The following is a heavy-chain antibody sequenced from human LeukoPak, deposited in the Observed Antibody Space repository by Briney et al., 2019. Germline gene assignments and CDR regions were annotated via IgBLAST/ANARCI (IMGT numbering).Heavy chain of an antibody. CDR2: IYSGGST. V-gene: IGHV3-53*01. CDR3: ATSRGQSQLVFGY. J-gene: IGHJ4*02. Sequence: GGSLRLSCAASGFTVSSNYMSWVRQAPGKGLEWVLVIYSGGSTYYADSVKGRFTISRDNSKNTLYLQMNSLRAEDTAVYYCATSRGQSQLVFGYWGQGTLVTVSS. D-gene: IGHD6-13*01. CDR1: GFTVSSNY.